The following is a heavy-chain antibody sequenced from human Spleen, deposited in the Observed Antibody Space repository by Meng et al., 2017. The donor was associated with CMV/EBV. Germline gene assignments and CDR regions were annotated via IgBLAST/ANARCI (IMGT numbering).Heavy chain of an antibody. CDR2: IYQSGST. J-gene: IGHJ4*02. CDR1: GGSISSSNYY. CDR3: ANRPGIAPFYFDF. Sequence: SETLSLTCTVSGGSISSSNYYWAWIRQPPGKGLEWIGSIYQSGSTYYNPSLKSRVTISVDTSKNQVSLKLSSVTAADTAVYYCANRPGIAPFYFDFWGQGTRVTVSS. D-gene: IGHD6-13*01. V-gene: IGHV4-39*07.